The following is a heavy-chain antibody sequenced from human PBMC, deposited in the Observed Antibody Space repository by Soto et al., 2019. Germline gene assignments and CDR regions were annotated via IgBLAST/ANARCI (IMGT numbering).Heavy chain of an antibody. V-gene: IGHV3-23*01. CDR2: ISQSGGSI. Sequence: EVQLLESGGDLVQPGGSLRLSCAASGLTFNNYAMTWVRQAPGKGLEWVSAISQSGGSIYYADSVRGRLTTSRDNSKNTLYLQKNSLRAEHTAVYYCAKQSILTGSYSGFDHWGQGTLVTVSS. J-gene: IGHJ4*02. D-gene: IGHD3-9*01. CDR1: GLTFNNYA. CDR3: AKQSILTGSYSGFDH.